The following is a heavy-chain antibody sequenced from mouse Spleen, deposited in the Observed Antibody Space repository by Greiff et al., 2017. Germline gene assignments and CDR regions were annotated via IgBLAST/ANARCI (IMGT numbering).Heavy chain of an antibody. CDR2: ISGGGGNT. D-gene: IGHD3-3*01. V-gene: IGHV5-9*01. CDR3: ARHEGTPFAY. Sequence: EVMLVESGGGLVKPGGSLKLSCAASGFTFSSYTMSWVRQTPEKRLEWVATISGGGGNTYYPDSVKGRFTISRDNAKNTLYLQMSSLRSEDTALYYCARHEGTPFAYWGQGTLVTVSA. J-gene: IGHJ3*01. CDR1: GFTFSSYT.